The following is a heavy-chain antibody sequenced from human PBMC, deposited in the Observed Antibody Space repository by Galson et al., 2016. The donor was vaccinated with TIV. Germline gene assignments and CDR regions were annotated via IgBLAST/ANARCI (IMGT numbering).Heavy chain of an antibody. CDR1: EITVSRNY. J-gene: IGHJ6*03. Sequence: SLRLSCAASEITVSRNYMSWVRQAPGGGLEWVSTIYSSGATYYADSVKGRFTISRDNSKNTLYLQMRTLKTDDTAVYYCANRGLKVYMTNFWYYMDVWGKGTTVTVS. D-gene: IGHD1-14*01. V-gene: IGHV3-66*02. CDR3: ANRGLKVYMTNFWYYMDV. CDR2: IYSSGAT.